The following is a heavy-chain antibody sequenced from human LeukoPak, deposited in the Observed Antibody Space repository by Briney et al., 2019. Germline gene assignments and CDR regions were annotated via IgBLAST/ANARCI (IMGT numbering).Heavy chain of an antibody. V-gene: IGHV3-23*01. CDR1: GFTFSSYA. J-gene: IGHJ4*02. Sequence: SGGSLRLSCAASGFTFSSYAMSWVRQAPGEGLEWVSTISGSGGSTYYADSVKGRFTISRDNSKNTLYLQMNSLRAEDTAVYYCAKGGPVAARPYFDYWGQGTLVTVSS. CDR2: ISGSGGST. D-gene: IGHD6-6*01. CDR3: AKGGPVAARPYFDY.